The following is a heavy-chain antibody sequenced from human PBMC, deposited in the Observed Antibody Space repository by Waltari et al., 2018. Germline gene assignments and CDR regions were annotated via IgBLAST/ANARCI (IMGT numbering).Heavy chain of an antibody. Sequence: EVQLVESGGGLIQPGGSLRLSCAASGFTVSSNYMSWVRPAPGKGLEWVSVIYSGGSTYYADSVKGRFTISRDNSKNTLYLQMNSLRAEDTAVYYCARDRVYDSTGDYYGMDVWGQGTTVTVSS. V-gene: IGHV3-53*01. CDR3: ARDRVYDSTGDYYGMDV. CDR1: GFTVSSNY. J-gene: IGHJ6*02. D-gene: IGHD3-22*01. CDR2: IYSGGST.